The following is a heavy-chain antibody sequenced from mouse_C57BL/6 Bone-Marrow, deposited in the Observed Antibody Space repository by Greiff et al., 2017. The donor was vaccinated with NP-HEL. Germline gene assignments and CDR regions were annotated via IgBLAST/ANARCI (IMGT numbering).Heavy chain of an antibody. CDR1: GYTFTDYY. D-gene: IGHD2-4*01. V-gene: IGHV1-26*01. CDR2: INPNNGGT. CDR3: ARATYYYYGGAMDY. Sequence: VQLQQSGPELVKPGASVKISCKASGYTFTDYYVNWVKQSHGKSLEWIGDINPNNGGTSYNQKFKGKATLTVDKSSSTAYMQLRSLTSEDSAVYYWARATYYYYGGAMDYGGQGTSVTVSS. J-gene: IGHJ4*01.